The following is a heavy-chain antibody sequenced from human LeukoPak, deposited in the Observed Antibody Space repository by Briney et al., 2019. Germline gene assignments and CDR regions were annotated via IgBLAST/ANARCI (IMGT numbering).Heavy chain of an antibody. CDR3: AREDGSGTYYRDY. Sequence: PSETLSLTCTVSGDSISSSDYYWGWIRQPPGKGLEWMGTIYYSGSTYSNPSLKSRVTISIDTSKNQFSLRLNSVTAADTAVYYCAREDGSGTYYRDYWGQGTLVTVSS. D-gene: IGHD3-10*01. CDR1: GDSISSSDYY. CDR2: IYYSGST. V-gene: IGHV4-39*07. J-gene: IGHJ4*02.